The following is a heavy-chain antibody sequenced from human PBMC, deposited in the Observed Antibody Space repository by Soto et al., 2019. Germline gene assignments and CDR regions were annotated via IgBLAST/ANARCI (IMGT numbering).Heavy chain of an antibody. CDR1: GFTFSISG. V-gene: IGHV3-30*18. Sequence: GGSLRLSCAASGFTFSISGMHWVRQAPGKGLEWVAVISHDASNKYYGDSVKGRFTISRDNSKNTLYLQMNSLRAEDTAVYYCAKGTYYYDSSGYYSYGPFDYWGQGTLVTVSS. CDR3: AKGTYYYDSSGYYSYGPFDY. CDR2: ISHDASNK. D-gene: IGHD3-22*01. J-gene: IGHJ4*02.